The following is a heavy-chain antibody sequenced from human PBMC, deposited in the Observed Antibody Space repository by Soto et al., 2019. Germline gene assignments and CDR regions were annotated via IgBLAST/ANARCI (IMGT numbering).Heavy chain of an antibody. J-gene: IGHJ5*02. D-gene: IGHD6-6*01. CDR1: GFTFRNYA. V-gene: IGHV3-23*01. CDR2: IRGSGDTT. Sequence: EVQLLESGGGPVQPGGSLRLSCAASGFTFRNYAMNWVRQAPGKGLEWVSTIRGSGDTTYYADSVKGRFTISRDNSKDTLYLEMNSLRADDTAIYYCAKGPPPGSSSFWFDPWGQGTLVSVSS. CDR3: AKGPPPGSSSFWFDP.